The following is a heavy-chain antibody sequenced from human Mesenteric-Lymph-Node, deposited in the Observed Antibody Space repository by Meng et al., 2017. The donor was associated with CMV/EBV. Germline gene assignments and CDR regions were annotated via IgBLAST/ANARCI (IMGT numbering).Heavy chain of an antibody. CDR1: GYRFTSYW. Sequence: CKGSGYRFTSYWIGWVRQMPGKGLEWMGIIYPADSDTRYSLSFQGQVTISADKSISTAYLQWSSLKASDTAIYYCARQGNHDAFNIWGQGTMVTVSS. J-gene: IGHJ3*02. CDR3: ARQGNHDAFNI. CDR2: IYPADSDT. V-gene: IGHV5-51*01.